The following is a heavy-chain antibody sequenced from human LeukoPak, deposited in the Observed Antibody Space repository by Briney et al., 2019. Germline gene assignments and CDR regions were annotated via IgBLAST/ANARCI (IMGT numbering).Heavy chain of an antibody. J-gene: IGHJ4*02. V-gene: IGHV3-7*01. D-gene: IGHD3-10*01. CDR3: ARSSVTRGFDS. Sequence: PGGSLRLSCAASRFTFNNYWMSWVHQAPGKGLEWVANIKQDGSEKYYVEFVKGRFTISRDNAKNSLYLQMNSLRAEDTAVYYCARSSVTRGFDSWGQGTLVTVSS. CDR1: RFTFNNYW. CDR2: IKQDGSEK.